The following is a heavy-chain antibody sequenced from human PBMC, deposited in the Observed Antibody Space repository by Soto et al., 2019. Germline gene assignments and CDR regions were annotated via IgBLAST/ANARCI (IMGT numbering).Heavy chain of an antibody. V-gene: IGHV3-30*18. Sequence: GGSLRLSCAASGFTFSSYSMNWVRQAPGKGLEWVAVISYDGSNKYYADSVKGRFTISRDNSKNTLYLQMNSLRAEDTAVYYCAKRSEDYYYYMDVWGKGATVTVSS. J-gene: IGHJ6*03. CDR2: ISYDGSNK. CDR1: GFTFSSYS. CDR3: AKRSEDYYYYMDV.